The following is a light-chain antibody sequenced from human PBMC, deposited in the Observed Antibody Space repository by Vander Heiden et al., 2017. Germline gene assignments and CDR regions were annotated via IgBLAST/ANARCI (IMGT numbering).Light chain of an antibody. CDR3: QQSYSSPFT. CDR2: AAS. CDR1: QSISDY. V-gene: IGKV1-39*01. Sequence: DIQMTQSPSSLSASVGDRVTIPCRASQSISDYLNWYQQKPGKAPNLLIYAASSLRSGVPSRFSGSGSGTDFARTISSLQPEDFATYYGQQSYSSPFTFGPGTKVDIK. J-gene: IGKJ3*01.